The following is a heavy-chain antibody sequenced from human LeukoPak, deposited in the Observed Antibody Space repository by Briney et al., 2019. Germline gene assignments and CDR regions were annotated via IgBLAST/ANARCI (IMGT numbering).Heavy chain of an antibody. J-gene: IGHJ6*02. V-gene: IGHV3-23*01. Sequence: GGSLRLSCAASGFTFSSYAMNWVRQAPGKGLGWVSDISGSGDMTYYADSVKGRFTISRDNSKNTVYLQMNGLRAEDTAVYFCARSQTNAVYYYGMDVWGQGTTVTVSS. CDR2: ISGSGDMT. CDR3: ARSQTNAVYYYGMDV. CDR1: GFTFSSYA. D-gene: IGHD2-8*01.